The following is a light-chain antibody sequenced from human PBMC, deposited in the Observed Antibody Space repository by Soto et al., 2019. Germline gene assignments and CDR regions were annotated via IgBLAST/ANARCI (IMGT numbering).Light chain of an antibody. Sequence: SVLTQPASVSGSPGQSITISCTGTSSDVGGYNYVSWYQQHPGKAPKLMIYDVRNRPSGVSNRFSGSKSVNTASLTISGLQAEDEADYYCSSYTTISTYVFGTGTKVT. J-gene: IGLJ1*01. CDR1: SSDVGGYNY. V-gene: IGLV2-14*01. CDR2: DVR. CDR3: SSYTTISTYV.